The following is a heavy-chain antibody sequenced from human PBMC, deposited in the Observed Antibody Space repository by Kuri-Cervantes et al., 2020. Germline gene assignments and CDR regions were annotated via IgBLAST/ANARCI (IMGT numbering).Heavy chain of an antibody. V-gene: IGHV3-33*01. CDR2: IWYGGSNK. Sequence: GESLKISCAASGFTFRNYGMHWVRQAPGKGLEWLAVIWYGGSNKYYADSVKGRFTISRDNAKNSLYLQMNSLRAEDTAVYYCARDPHSFNWFDPWGQGTLVTVSS. CDR1: GFTFRNYG. CDR3: ARDPHSFNWFDP. J-gene: IGHJ5*02.